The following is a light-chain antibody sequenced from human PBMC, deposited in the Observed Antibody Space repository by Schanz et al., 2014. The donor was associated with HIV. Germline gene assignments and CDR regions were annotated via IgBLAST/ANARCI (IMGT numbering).Light chain of an antibody. CDR1: TSGVGSYNR. Sequence: QSVLTQPASVSGSPGQSITISCTEATSGVGSYNRVSWYQQQPGKAPKLIVYQGDKRPSGVSARFSGSRSGNAASLTISGLQAEDEADYYCSSKATGGRAPVVFGGGTKLTVL. V-gene: IGLV2-23*01. CDR2: QGD. CDR3: SSKATGGRAPVV. J-gene: IGLJ1*01.